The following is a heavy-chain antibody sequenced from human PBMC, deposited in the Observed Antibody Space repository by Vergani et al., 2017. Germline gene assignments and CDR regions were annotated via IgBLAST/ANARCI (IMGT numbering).Heavy chain of an antibody. CDR2: INPSGGST. Sequence: QVQLVQSGAEVKKPGASVKVSCKASGYTFTSYYMHWVRQAPGQGLEWMGIINPSGGSTTYAQQFQGRLTMTRDTSTSTVYMDLSNLRSEDTAVYYCAKNIVVVPEDYFDYWGQGTLVTVSS. CDR3: AKNIVVVPEDYFDY. CDR1: GYTFTSYY. V-gene: IGHV1-46*01. J-gene: IGHJ4*02. D-gene: IGHD2-2*01.